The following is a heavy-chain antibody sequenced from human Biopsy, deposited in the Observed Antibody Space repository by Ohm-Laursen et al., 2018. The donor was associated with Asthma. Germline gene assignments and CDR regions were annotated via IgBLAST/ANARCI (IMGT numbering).Heavy chain of an antibody. Sequence: SDTLSLTCIVSGDAMSTSGSYWGWIRQSPGKGLEWIGSIYYSGRTYYNPSLESRVTISADTSKNHFSLKVTSVTAADMAVYYCARAVSSSSYWYFDLWGRGDLVTVSS. V-gene: IGHV4-39*02. D-gene: IGHD6-6*01. CDR3: ARAVSSSSYWYFDL. CDR1: GDAMSTSGSY. CDR2: IYYSGRT. J-gene: IGHJ2*01.